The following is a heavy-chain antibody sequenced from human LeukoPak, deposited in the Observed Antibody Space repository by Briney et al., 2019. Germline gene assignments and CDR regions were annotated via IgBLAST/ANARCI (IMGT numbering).Heavy chain of an antibody. CDR1: GGSFSGYY. D-gene: IGHD5-18*01. J-gene: IGHJ4*02. CDR2: INHSGST. Sequence: SETLSLTCAVYGGSFSGYYWSWIRQPPGKGLEWIGEINHSGSTNYNPSLKSRVSISVATSKNQFSLKLRSVTAADTALYYCAREGTRYNFDSWGQGTLVTVSS. V-gene: IGHV4-34*01. CDR3: AREGTRYNFDS.